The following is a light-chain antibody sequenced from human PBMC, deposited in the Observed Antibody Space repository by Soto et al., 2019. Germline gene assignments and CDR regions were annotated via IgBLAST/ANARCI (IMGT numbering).Light chain of an antibody. Sequence: TQSPSFLSVSPGDRLTITCRAGQSIRGYLAWYQQSPGRAPKLLIYAASTLQSEVPSRFSGSGSGTEFTLTISSLQAEDVVTYCCQQLNSFPITFGQGTRLEI. CDR2: AAS. V-gene: IGKV1-9*01. CDR1: QSIRGY. CDR3: QQLNSFPIT. J-gene: IGKJ5*01.